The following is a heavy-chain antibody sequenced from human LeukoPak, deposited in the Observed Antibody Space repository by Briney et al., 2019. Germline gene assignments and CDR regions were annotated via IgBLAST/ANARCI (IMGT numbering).Heavy chain of an antibody. Sequence: GGSLRLSCAASGFTFSSYAMSWVRQAPGKGLEWVAHIKQDGSEKYYVDSVKGRFTISRDNAKNSLYLQMNSLRAEDTAVYYCARGSYQLLWGGQGTPVTVSS. CDR1: GFTFSSYA. J-gene: IGHJ4*02. D-gene: IGHD2-2*01. CDR2: IKQDGSEK. CDR3: ARGSYQLLW. V-gene: IGHV3-7*01.